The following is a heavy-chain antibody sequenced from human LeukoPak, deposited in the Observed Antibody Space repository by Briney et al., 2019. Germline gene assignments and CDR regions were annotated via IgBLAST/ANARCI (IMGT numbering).Heavy chain of an antibody. V-gene: IGHV4-34*01. D-gene: IGHD3-22*01. CDR3: ARRESSGFYYFFFDF. CDR1: GGSFSGYY. CDR2: INHSGST. Sequence: SETLSLTCAVYGGSFSGYYWSWIRQPPGKGLEWIGEINHSGSTNYNPSLKSRVTISVDTSKNQFSLKLSSVTAADTAVYYCARRESSGFYYFFFDFWAQGTLVTVSS. J-gene: IGHJ4*02.